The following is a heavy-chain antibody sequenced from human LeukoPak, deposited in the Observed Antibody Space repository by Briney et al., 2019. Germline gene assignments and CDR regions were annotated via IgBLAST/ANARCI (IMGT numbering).Heavy chain of an antibody. V-gene: IGHV1-69*01. CDR2: IIPMFGTA. D-gene: IGHD5-24*01. J-gene: IGHJ3*02. Sequence: SVKVSCKASGGTFSRDDINWVRQAPGQGLEWMGGIIPMFGTAKYAQKFQDRVTIIADESTSTAYMELSSLRSEDTAVYYCARDVLDEDGYKRGALDIWGQGTMVTVSS. CDR3: ARDVLDEDGYKRGALDI. CDR1: GGTFSRDD.